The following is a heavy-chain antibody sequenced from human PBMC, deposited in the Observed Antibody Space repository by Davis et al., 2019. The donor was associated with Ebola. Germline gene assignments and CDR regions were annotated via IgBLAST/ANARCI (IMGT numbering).Heavy chain of an antibody. CDR3: ARELGLSRYGMDV. CDR2: IIPILGTA. V-gene: IGHV1-69*04. J-gene: IGHJ6*02. CDR1: GGTFSSYA. Sequence: SVKVSCKASGGTFSSYAISWVRQAPGQGLEWMGRIIPILGTANYAQKFQGRVTITADKSTSTAYMELSSLRSEDTAVYYCARELGLSRYGMDVWGQGTTVTVSS. D-gene: IGHD2-2*01.